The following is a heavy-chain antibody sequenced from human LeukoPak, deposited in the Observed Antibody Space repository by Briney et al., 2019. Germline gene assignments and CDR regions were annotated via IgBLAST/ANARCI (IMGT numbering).Heavy chain of an antibody. V-gene: IGHV4-39*01. D-gene: IGHD6-19*01. Sequence: SETLSLTCTVSGGSISSSSYYWGWIRQPPGKGLERIGSIYYSGSTYYNPSLKSRVTISVDTSKNQFSLKLSSVTAADTAVYYCARLALEYFDYWGQGTLVTVSS. J-gene: IGHJ4*02. CDR1: GGSISSSSYY. CDR2: IYYSGST. CDR3: ARLALEYFDY.